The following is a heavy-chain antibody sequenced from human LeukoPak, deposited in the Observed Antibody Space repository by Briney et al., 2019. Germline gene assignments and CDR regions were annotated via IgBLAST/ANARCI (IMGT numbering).Heavy chain of an antibody. Sequence: SETLSLTCAVSGGSINSGYWYNWVRQPPGKGLEWIGEIYHSGTANYNPSLKSRVTISVDTSKNQFSLKLSSVTAADTAVYYCARVHSSSWSRYFQHWGQGTLVTVSS. CDR2: IYHSGTA. D-gene: IGHD6-13*01. CDR3: ARVHSSSWSRYFQH. V-gene: IGHV4-4*02. J-gene: IGHJ1*01. CDR1: GGSINSGYW.